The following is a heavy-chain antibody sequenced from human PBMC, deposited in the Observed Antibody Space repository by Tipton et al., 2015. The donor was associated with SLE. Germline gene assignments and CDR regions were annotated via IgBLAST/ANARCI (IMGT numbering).Heavy chain of an antibody. J-gene: IGHJ4*02. CDR2: IYYSGST. Sequence: TLSLTCAVYGGSFSGYYWSWIRQPPGKELEWIGYIYYSGSTNYNPSLKSRVTISVDTSKNQFPLKLSSVTAADTAVYYCAKGSQRGYCSGGSCYPDYWGQGTLVTVSS. CDR1: GGSFSGYY. D-gene: IGHD2-15*01. CDR3: AKGSQRGYCSGGSCYPDY. V-gene: IGHV4-59*01.